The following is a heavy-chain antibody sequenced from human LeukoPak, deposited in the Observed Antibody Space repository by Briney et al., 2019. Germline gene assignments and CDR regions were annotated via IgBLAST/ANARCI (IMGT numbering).Heavy chain of an antibody. CDR1: GGSFSGYY. CDR3: ARDGASYGSYYFDY. CDR2: INHSGST. D-gene: IGHD5-18*01. V-gene: IGHV4-34*01. J-gene: IGHJ4*02. Sequence: SETLSLTCAVYGGSFSGYYWSWIRQPPGKGLEWIGEINHSGSTNYNPSLKSRVTISVDTSKNQFSLELSSVTAADTAVYYCARDGASYGSYYFDYWGQGTLVTISS.